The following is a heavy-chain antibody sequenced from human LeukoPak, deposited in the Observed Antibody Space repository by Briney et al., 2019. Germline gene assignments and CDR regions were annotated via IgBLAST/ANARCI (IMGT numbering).Heavy chain of an antibody. CDR2: ISYDGSNK. CDR1: GFTFRSYG. CDR3: AREGRWLPKKGGAFDI. J-gene: IGHJ3*02. Sequence: GGSLRLSCAASGFTFRSYGMHWVRQAPGKGLEWVAVISYDGSNKYYADSVKGRFTISRDNSKNTLYLQMNSLRAEDTAVYYCAREGRWLPKKGGAFDIWGQGTMVTVSS. D-gene: IGHD4-23*01. V-gene: IGHV3-30*19.